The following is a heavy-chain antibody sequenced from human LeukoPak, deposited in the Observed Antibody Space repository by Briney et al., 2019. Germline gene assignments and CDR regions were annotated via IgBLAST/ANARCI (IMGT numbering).Heavy chain of an antibody. CDR2: IYYSGST. D-gene: IGHD5-24*01. Sequence: PSQTLSLTCTVSGGSISSGGYYWSWIRQPPGKGLEWIGYIYYSGSTNYNPSLKSRVTISVDTSKNQFSLKLSSVTAADTAVYYCARDGRDGYNLLDYWGQGTLVTVSS. CDR1: GGSISSGGYY. J-gene: IGHJ4*02. V-gene: IGHV4-61*08. CDR3: ARDGRDGYNLLDY.